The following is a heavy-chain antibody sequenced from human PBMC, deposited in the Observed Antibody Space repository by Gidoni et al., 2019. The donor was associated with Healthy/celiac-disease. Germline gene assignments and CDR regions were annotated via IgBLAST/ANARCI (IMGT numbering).Heavy chain of an antibody. Sequence: QVQLHESGPGLMKPSQTLSLTRPFSSGSIPSGGYYWSWIRQHPGKGLEWIGYIYYSGSTYYNPSLKRRDTISVDTSKNQYSLKLSSVTAADTAVYYWARDVGAYDSSGWGAFDIWGQGTMVTVSS. D-gene: IGHD3-22*01. CDR3: ARDVGAYDSSGWGAFDI. CDR2: IYYSGST. V-gene: IGHV4-31*03. J-gene: IGHJ3*02. CDR1: SGSIPSGGYY.